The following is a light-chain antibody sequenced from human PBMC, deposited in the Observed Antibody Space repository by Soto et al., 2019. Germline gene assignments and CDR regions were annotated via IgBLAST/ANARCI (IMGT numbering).Light chain of an antibody. CDR3: AAWDDSLSGYV. CDR2: RNN. CDR1: SSNIGSNY. V-gene: IGLV1-47*01. Sequence: QSVLTQPPSASGTPGQRVTISCSGSSSNIGSNYVYWYQQLPGTAPKLLIYRNNQRPSGVPDRFSGSKSGTSASRAISGLRSEAEADYYCAAWDDSLSGYVFGTGTKLTVL. J-gene: IGLJ1*01.